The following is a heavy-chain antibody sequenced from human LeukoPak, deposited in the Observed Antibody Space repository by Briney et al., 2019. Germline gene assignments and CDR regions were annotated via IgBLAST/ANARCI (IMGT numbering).Heavy chain of an antibody. CDR1: GGTFSSYT. V-gene: IGHV1-69*02. CDR2: IIPILGIA. CDR3: ARVKGVGRYFNY. J-gene: IGHJ4*02. Sequence: SVKVSCKASGGTFSSYTISWVRQAPGQGLEWMGRIIPILGIANYAQKFQGRVTITADKSTSTAYMELSSLRSEDTAVYYCARVKGVGRYFNYWGQGTLVTVSS. D-gene: IGHD2-8*01.